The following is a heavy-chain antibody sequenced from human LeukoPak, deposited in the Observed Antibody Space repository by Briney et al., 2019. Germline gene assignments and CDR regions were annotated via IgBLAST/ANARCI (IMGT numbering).Heavy chain of an antibody. CDR2: ILEDGSHK. CDR3: AKGFGFTDYYMDI. J-gene: IGHJ6*03. CDR1: GVTFSNYG. Sequence: RGSLRLSCAPPGVTFSNYGSHWGRQAPGGGLEWGAAILEDGSHKYYADSVTGRFTISRDNSKNTLCLQMNGLRPEDTAVYYCAKGFGFTDYYMDIWGKGTTVTISS. V-gene: IGHV3-30*18. D-gene: IGHD3-16*01.